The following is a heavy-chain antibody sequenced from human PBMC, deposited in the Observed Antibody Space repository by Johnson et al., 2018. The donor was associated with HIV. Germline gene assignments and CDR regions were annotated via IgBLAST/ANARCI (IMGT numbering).Heavy chain of an antibody. CDR3: ATGSVVVVTADGLLQLHDAFDI. D-gene: IGHD2-15*01. Sequence: VQLVESGGGLIQPGGSLRLSCAASGFTVSNNYMSWVRQAPGKGLEWVSIIYNDGNTYYADPVKGRFTISRDNSKNTVLLQMNTLRAEDTAVYYCATGSVVVVTADGLLQLHDAFDIWGRGTMVTVSS. V-gene: IGHV3-53*01. CDR2: IYNDGNT. J-gene: IGHJ3*02. CDR1: GFTVSNNY.